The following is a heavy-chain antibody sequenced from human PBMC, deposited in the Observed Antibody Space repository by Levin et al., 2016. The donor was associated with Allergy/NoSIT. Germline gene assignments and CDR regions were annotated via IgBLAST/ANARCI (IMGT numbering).Heavy chain of an antibody. Sequence: VRQMPGKGLEWMGIIYPGDSDTRYSPSFQGQVTISADKSISTAYLQWSSLKASDTAMYYCARLRITMIVVVPAQSPPWAFDIWGQGTMVTVSS. J-gene: IGHJ3*02. CDR2: IYPGDSDT. V-gene: IGHV5-51*01. D-gene: IGHD3-22*01. CDR3: ARLRITMIVVVPAQSPPWAFDI.